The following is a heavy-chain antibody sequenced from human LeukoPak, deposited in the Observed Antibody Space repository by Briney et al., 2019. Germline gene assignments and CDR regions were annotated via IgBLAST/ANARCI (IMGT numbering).Heavy chain of an antibody. CDR3: ARRSLRFGDAFDI. D-gene: IGHD3-10*01. Sequence: GASVKVSCKVSGYTLTELSMHWVRQAPGKGLEWMGGFDPEDGETIYAQKLQGRVTMTTDTSTSTAYMELRSLRSDDTAVYYCARRSLRFGDAFDIWGQGTMVTVSS. J-gene: IGHJ3*02. CDR2: FDPEDGET. CDR1: GYTLTELS. V-gene: IGHV1-24*01.